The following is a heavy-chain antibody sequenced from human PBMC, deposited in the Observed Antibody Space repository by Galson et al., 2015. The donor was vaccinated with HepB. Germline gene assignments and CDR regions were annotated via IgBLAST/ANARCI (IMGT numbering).Heavy chain of an antibody. D-gene: IGHD5-12*01. CDR2: ISPSSRTI. J-gene: IGHJ4*02. Sequence: SLRLSCAASGFALSSYAMNWVRQAPGKGLEWLSYISPSSRTIYYADSLMGRFITSRDNGDNSLYLQMNSLRDEDTAVYYCARDLTGYDVDWGQGTLVTVSS. CDR1: GFALSSYA. CDR3: ARDLTGYDVD. V-gene: IGHV3-48*02.